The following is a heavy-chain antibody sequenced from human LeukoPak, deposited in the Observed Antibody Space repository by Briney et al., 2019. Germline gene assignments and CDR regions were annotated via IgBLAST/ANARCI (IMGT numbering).Heavy chain of an antibody. J-gene: IGHJ4*02. Sequence: SETLSLTCTVSGASISSTSYYWGWIRQPPGKGLEWIGSMYYSGSTYYNSSLKSRVTMSVDTSKNQFSLKVRSVTAADTALYYCARLLKDHSYGFGYYFDFWGQGTLVTVAS. D-gene: IGHD5-18*01. CDR3: ARLLKDHSYGFGYYFDF. CDR1: GASISSTSYY. CDR2: MYYSGST. V-gene: IGHV4-39*01.